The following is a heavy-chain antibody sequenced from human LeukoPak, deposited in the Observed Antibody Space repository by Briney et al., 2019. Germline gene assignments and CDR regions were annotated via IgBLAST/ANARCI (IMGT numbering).Heavy chain of an antibody. Sequence: GGSLRLSCAASGFTFSNAWMSWVRQAPGKGLEWVGRIKSKTDGGTTDYAAPVKGRFTISRDDSKNTLYLQMNSLRAEDTAVYYCARDIRGDAFDIWGQGTMVTVSS. J-gene: IGHJ3*02. CDR1: GFTFSNAW. CDR3: ARDIRGDAFDI. CDR2: IKSKTDGGTT. V-gene: IGHV3-15*01. D-gene: IGHD3-10*01.